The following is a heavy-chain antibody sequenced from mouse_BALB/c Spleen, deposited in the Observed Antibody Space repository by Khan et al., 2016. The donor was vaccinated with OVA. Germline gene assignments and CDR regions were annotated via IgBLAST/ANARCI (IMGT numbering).Heavy chain of an antibody. V-gene: IGHV1-7*01. Sequence: QFHLQQSGAELAKPGASVKMSCPASGYTFTSYWMHCIKQRPGQGLEWIGYINPTSGYTDSNQKFKDKATLTAAQSSSTAYMQLSSMTSDDSAVYYCGRDRIDYWGQGTALTVSS. CDR1: GYTFTSYW. CDR3: GRDRIDY. J-gene: IGHJ2*01. CDR2: INPTSGYT.